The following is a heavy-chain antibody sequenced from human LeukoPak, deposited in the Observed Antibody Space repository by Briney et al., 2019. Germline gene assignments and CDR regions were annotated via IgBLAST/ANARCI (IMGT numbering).Heavy chain of an antibody. CDR3: ARGYYDSSDYEYFQH. CDR2: INPNSGGT. V-gene: IGHV1-2*02. J-gene: IGHJ1*01. Sequence: ASVKVSCKASGYTFTGYYIHWVRQAPGQGLEWMGWINPNSGGTNYAQKFQGRVTVTRDTSISTAYMELSRLISDDTAVYYCARGYYDSSDYEYFQHWGQGTLVTVSS. D-gene: IGHD3-22*01. CDR1: GYTFTGYY.